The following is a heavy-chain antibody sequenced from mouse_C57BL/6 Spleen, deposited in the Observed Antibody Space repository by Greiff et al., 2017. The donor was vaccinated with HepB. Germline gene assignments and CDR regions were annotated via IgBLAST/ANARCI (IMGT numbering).Heavy chain of an antibody. CDR2: IDPSDSET. J-gene: IGHJ2*01. CDR1: GYTFTSYW. D-gene: IGHD4-1*01. V-gene: IGHV1-52*01. Sequence: QVQLQQPGAELVRPGSSVKLSCKASGYTFTSYWMHWVKQRPIQGLDWIGNIDPSDSETHYNQKFKDKATLTVDKSSSTAYMQLSSLTSEDSAVYYLARGSGENYFDYWGQGTTLTVSS. CDR3: ARGSGENYFDY.